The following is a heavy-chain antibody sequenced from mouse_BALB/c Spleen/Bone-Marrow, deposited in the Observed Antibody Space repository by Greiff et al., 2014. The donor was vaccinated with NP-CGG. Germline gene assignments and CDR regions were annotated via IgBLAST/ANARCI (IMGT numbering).Heavy chain of an antibody. V-gene: IGHV1-18*01. CDR2: INPYNGGT. J-gene: IGHJ3*01. D-gene: IGHD2-1*01. CDR3: ARDGNGFAY. CDR1: GYSFAGYT. Sequence: VHVKQSGPELVKPGASMKMSCKASGYSFAGYTMNWVKQSHGKNLEWVGLINPYNGGTSYNQKFKGKATLTVDKSSSTAYIELLSLTSEDSAVYYCARDGNGFAYWGQGTLVTVSA.